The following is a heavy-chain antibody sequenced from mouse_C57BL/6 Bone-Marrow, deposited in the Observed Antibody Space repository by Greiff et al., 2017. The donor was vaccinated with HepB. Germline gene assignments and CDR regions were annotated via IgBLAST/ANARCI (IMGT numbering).Heavy chain of an antibody. V-gene: IGHV1-15*01. J-gene: IGHJ4*01. CDR2: IDPETGGT. Sequence: VQLQQSGAELVRPGASVTLSCKASGYTFTDYEMHWVKQTPVHGLAWIGAIDPETGGTAYNQKFKGKAILTADKSSSTAYMELRSLPSADSAVYYCTRDYYSNLYAMDYWGQGTSVTVSS. CDR3: TRDYYSNLYAMDY. CDR1: GYTFTDYE. D-gene: IGHD2-5*01.